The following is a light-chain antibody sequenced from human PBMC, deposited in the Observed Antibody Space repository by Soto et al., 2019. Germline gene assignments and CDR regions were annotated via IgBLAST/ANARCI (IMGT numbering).Light chain of an antibody. Sequence: DIQMTQSPSSLSASVGDRVTITCRASQSISSYLNWYQQKPGKAPKLLIYAASSLQSGVPSRFSGSASGTDFTLTITTLQPEDFATYYCQQSYSHPRVTFGPGTKVDIK. V-gene: IGKV1-39*01. CDR2: AAS. CDR1: QSISSY. J-gene: IGKJ3*01. CDR3: QQSYSHPRVT.